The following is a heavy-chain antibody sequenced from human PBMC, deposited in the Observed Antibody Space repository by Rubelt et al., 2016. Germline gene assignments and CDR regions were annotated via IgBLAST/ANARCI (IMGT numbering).Heavy chain of an antibody. V-gene: IGHV3-48*03. Sequence: VRLAPGKGLEWISYISGSGGATYYADSVKGRFTISRDNAKNTLYLQMNSLKAEDTAVYYCASTSGVANWFDPWGQGTLVTVSS. J-gene: IGHJ5*02. D-gene: IGHD5-12*01. CDR2: ISGSGGAT. CDR3: ASTSGVANWFDP.